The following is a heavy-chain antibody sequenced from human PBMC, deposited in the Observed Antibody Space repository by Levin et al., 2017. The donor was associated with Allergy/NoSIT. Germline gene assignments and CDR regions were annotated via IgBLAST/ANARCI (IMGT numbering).Heavy chain of an antibody. CDR3: AVFSLRYGTFEI. CDR1: GGSFGGYY. V-gene: IGHV4-34*01. CDR2: ISHRGST. J-gene: IGHJ3*02. Sequence: PSETLSLTCAVSGGSFGGYYWSWLRQPRGKGPEWIGEISHRGSTTYNPSLKSRVSISVDTSRNQFSVNLNSVTAADTAVYYCAVFSLRYGTFEIWGRGTMVTVSS. D-gene: IGHD4-17*01.